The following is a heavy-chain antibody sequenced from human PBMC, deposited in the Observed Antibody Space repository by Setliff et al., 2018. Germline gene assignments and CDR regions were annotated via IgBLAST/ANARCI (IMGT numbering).Heavy chain of an antibody. Sequence: SETLSLTCNVSGVSFSSTPFYWAWIRQSPGKGLEWIGSVSFVGSAYYNPSLQSRGAISLDTSRNQFSLELSSVTAADTAVYYCARDPGVHSGTWCLDSWGQGTQVTVSS. V-gene: IGHV4-39*07. J-gene: IGHJ4*02. D-gene: IGHD2-8*01. CDR2: VSFVGSA. CDR1: GVSFSSTPFY. CDR3: ARDPGVHSGTWCLDS.